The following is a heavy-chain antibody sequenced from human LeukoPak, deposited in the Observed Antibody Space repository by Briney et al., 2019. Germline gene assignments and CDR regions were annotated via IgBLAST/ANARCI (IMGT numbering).Heavy chain of an antibody. D-gene: IGHD3-3*01. CDR1: GFTFSSYG. J-gene: IGHJ4*02. V-gene: IGHV3-9*03. Sequence: GGSLRLSCAASGFTFSSYGMHWVRQAPGKGLEWVSGISWNSGSIGYADSVKGRFTISRDNAKNSLYLQMNSLRAEDMALYYCARVEHYDFWSGHYGYWGQGTLVTVSS. CDR2: ISWNSGSI. CDR3: ARVEHYDFWSGHYGY.